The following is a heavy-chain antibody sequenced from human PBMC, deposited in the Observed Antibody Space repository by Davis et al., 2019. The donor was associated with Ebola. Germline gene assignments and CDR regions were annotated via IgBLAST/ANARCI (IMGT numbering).Heavy chain of an antibody. CDR2: INPDGSFT. J-gene: IGHJ4*02. D-gene: IGHD2-2*01. CDR1: GFTFSSYW. CDR3: ARSSYQPDY. V-gene: IGHV3-74*01. Sequence: GESLKISCAASGFTFSSYWMHWVRQAPGKGLVWDSRINPDGSFTDYADSVKGRFSISRDSTSNTLYLQMNGLRAEDTAVYYCARSSYQPDYWGQGTLVTVSS.